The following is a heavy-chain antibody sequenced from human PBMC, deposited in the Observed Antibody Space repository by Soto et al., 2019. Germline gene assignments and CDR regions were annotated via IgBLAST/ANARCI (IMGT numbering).Heavy chain of an antibody. J-gene: IGHJ4*02. V-gene: IGHV3-30*18. D-gene: IGHD3-22*01. Sequence: AGGSLRLSCEATGFTFSKYGMHWVRQAPGKGLEWVAVLSFDGSNKYYADSVKGRFTISRDNSKNMLYLQMNSLRVEDTAVYYCAKSATSSGYYARLDYWGQGALVTVSS. CDR2: LSFDGSNK. CDR3: AKSATSSGYYARLDY. CDR1: GFTFSKYG.